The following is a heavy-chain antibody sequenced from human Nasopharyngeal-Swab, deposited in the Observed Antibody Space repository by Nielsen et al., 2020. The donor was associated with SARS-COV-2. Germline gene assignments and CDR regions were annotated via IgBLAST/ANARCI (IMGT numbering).Heavy chain of an antibody. D-gene: IGHD6-19*01. Sequence: ASVKVSCKVSGYTLTELSMHWVRQAPGKGLEWMGGFDPEDGETIYAQKFQGRVTMTEDTSTDTAYMELGSLRSEDTAVYYCATGQQWLVQWFDPWGQGTLVTVSS. CDR2: FDPEDGET. CDR3: ATGQQWLVQWFDP. V-gene: IGHV1-24*01. J-gene: IGHJ5*02. CDR1: GYTLTELS.